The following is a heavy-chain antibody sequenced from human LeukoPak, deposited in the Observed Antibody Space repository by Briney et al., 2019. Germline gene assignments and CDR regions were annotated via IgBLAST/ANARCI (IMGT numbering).Heavy chain of an antibody. D-gene: IGHD3-10*01. CDR2: IKQDGSEK. J-gene: IGHJ6*02. CDR3: ARDSPRGLYYYYGMDV. Sequence: TGGSLRLSCAASGFTFSSYWMSWVRRAPGKGLEWVANIKQDGSEKYYVDSVKGRFTISRDNAKNSLYLQMNSLRAEDTAVYYCARDSPRGLYYYYGMDVWGQGTTVTVSS. CDR1: GFTFSSYW. V-gene: IGHV3-7*01.